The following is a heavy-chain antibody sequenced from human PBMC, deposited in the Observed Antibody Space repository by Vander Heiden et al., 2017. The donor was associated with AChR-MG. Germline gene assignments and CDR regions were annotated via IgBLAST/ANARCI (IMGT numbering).Heavy chain of an antibody. Sequence: QVQLQESGPGLVKPSGTLSLTCAVSGGSISSSNWWSWVRQPPGKGLEWIGEIYHSGSTNYNPSLKSRVTISVDKSKNQFSLKLSSVTAADTAVYYCASRGGYDYRDYYFDYWGQGTLVTVSS. CDR1: GGSISSSNW. V-gene: IGHV4-4*02. CDR3: ASRGGYDYRDYYFDY. CDR2: IYHSGST. J-gene: IGHJ4*02. D-gene: IGHD5-12*01.